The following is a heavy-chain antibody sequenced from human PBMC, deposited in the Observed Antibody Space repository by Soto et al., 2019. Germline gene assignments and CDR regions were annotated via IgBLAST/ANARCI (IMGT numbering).Heavy chain of an antibody. CDR1: GYSFTNYW. J-gene: IGHJ4*02. D-gene: IGHD3-10*01. Sequence: GESLKISCKGSGYSFTNYWIGWVRQMPGKGLEWMGIIYPGDSDTRYGPSFRSQVTISADKSINTAYLQWSSLQASDTAMYYCARSPDRLWIGEVPPTDFDYWGQGTQVTVSS. CDR3: ARSPDRLWIGEVPPTDFDY. CDR2: IYPGDSDT. V-gene: IGHV5-51*01.